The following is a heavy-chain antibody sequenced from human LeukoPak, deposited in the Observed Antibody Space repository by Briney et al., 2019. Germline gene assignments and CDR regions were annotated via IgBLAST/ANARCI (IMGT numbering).Heavy chain of an antibody. J-gene: IGHJ4*02. CDR3: ARGDGYNYSFDY. V-gene: IGHV4-59*01. Sequence: SETLSLTCTVSGGPISSYYWNWIRQPPGKGLEWIGYIYYSGSTNYNPSLKSRVTISVDTSKNQFSLKLSSVTAADTAVYYCARGDGYNYSFDYWGQGTLVTVSS. D-gene: IGHD5-24*01. CDR1: GGPISSYY. CDR2: IYYSGST.